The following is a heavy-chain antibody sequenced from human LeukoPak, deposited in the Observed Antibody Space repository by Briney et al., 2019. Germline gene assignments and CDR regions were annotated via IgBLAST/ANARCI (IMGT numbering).Heavy chain of an antibody. CDR3: ARFRDSGSGAVN. V-gene: IGHV4-39*01. D-gene: IGHD3-10*01. CDR2: FYYGT. Sequence: SETLSLTCTVSGGSITMGSYYWGWIRQPPGKGLEWIGRFYYGTHYHPSLKSRVNISVDMSKNQFSMKLTSVTATDDTAVCDCARFRDSGSGAVNWGQGTPVTVSS. J-gene: IGHJ4*02. CDR1: GGSITMGSYY.